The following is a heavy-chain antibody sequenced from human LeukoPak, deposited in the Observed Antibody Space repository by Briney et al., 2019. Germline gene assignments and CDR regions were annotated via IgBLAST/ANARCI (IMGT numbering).Heavy chain of an antibody. CDR2: ISAYNGNT. CDR1: GYTFTSYG. J-gene: IGHJ4*02. CDR3: ARDRDDSSGYYEAGFDY. V-gene: IGHV1-18*01. Sequence: ASVKVSCTASGYTFTSYGISWVRQAPGQGLEWMGWISAYNGNTNYAQKLQGRVTMTTDTSTSTAYMELRGLRSDDTAVYYCARDRDDSSGYYEAGFDYWGQGTLVTVSS. D-gene: IGHD3-22*01.